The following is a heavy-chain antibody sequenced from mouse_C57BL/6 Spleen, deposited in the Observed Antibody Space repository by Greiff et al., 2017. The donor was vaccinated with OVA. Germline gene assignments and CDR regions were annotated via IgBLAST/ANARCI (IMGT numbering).Heavy chain of an antibody. CDR1: GYSFTGYY. D-gene: IGHD2-4*01. J-gene: IGHJ2*01. V-gene: IGHV1-42*01. CDR3: ARYDYDVGY. Sequence: EVQLVESGPELVKPGASVKISCKASGYSFTGYYMNWVKQSPEKSLEWIGEINPSTGGTTYNQKFKAKATLTVDKSSSTAYMQLKSLTSEDSAVYYCARYDYDVGYWGQGTTLTVSS. CDR2: INPSTGGT.